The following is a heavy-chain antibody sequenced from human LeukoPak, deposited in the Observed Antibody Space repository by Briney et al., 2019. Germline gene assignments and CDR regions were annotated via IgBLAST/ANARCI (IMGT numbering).Heavy chain of an antibody. CDR2: IYYSGST. CDR1: GGSISSYY. Sequence: SETLSLTCTVSGGSISSYYWSWIRQPPGKGLEWIGYIYYSGSTNYNPSLKSRVIISVDTSKNQFSLKLSSVTAADTAVYYCATLARAGYSYGYHLDYWGQGTLVTVSS. V-gene: IGHV4-59*08. CDR3: ATLARAGYSYGYHLDY. J-gene: IGHJ4*02. D-gene: IGHD5-18*01.